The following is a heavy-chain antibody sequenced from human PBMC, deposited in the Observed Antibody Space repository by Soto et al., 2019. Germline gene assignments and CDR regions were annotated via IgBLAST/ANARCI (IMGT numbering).Heavy chain of an antibody. CDR2: ISYDGSNK. Sequence: RLSCAASGFSFNSYRMSWVRQAPGKGLEWVAVISYDGSNKYYADSVKGRFTISRDNSKNTLYLQMNSLRAEDTAVYYCAKDQGGVAVAGTSFDYWGRGTLVTVSS. CDR3: AKDQGGVAVAGTSFDY. V-gene: IGHV3-30*18. CDR1: GFSFNSYR. J-gene: IGHJ4*02. D-gene: IGHD6-19*01.